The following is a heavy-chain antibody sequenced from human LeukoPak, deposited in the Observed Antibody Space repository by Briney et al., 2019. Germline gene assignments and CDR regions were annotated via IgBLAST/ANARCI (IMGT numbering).Heavy chain of an antibody. CDR3: ATKVAGTSHFSY. J-gene: IGHJ4*02. CDR2: ISSSGSSI. D-gene: IGHD6-19*01. Sequence: GGSLRLSCAASGFTFSSYTMNWVRQAPGKGLEWVSYISSSGSSIFYADSVKGRFTISRDNAKNSLYLQMHSLSAEDTAVYYCATKVAGTSHFSYWGQGTRVTVSS. V-gene: IGHV3-48*04. CDR1: GFTFSSYT.